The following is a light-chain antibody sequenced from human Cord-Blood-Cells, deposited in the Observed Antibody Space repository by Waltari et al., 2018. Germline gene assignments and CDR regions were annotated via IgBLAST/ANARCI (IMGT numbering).Light chain of an antibody. J-gene: IGKJ1*01. CDR2: DAS. V-gene: IGKV3-11*01. Sequence: EIVLPQSPATLSLSPGERATLSCRASQSVSSYLAWYQQKPGQAPRLLIYDASNRATGIPARFSGSGSGTDFTLTSSSLEPEDFAVYYCQQRSNWWTFGQGTKVEIK. CDR1: QSVSSY. CDR3: QQRSNWWT.